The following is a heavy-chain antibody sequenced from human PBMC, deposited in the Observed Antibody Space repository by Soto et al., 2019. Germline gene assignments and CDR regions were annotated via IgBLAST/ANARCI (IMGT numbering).Heavy chain of an antibody. D-gene: IGHD4-17*01. CDR1: GGSFSGYY. Sequence: QVQLQQWGAGLLKPSETLSLTCAVYGGSFSGYYWSWIRQPPGKGLEWIGEINHSGSTNYNPSLKSRVTISVHTSKNPFSLNLSSVTAADPAVYYCARGLRINWFDPSGQGTLVTVSS. CDR2: INHSGST. CDR3: ARGLRINWFDP. V-gene: IGHV4-34*01. J-gene: IGHJ5*02.